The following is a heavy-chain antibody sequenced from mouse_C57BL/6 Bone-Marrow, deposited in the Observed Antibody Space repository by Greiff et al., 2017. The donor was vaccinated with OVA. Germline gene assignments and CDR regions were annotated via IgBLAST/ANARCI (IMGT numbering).Heavy chain of an antibody. V-gene: IGHV1-50*01. D-gene: IGHD2-4*01. Sequence: QVQLQQPGAELVKPGASVKLSCKASGYTFTSYWMQWVKQRPGQGLEWIGEIDPSDSYTNYTQKFKGKATLTVDTSSSTAYMQLSSLTSEDAAVYYCARWGTYDYEFAIDYWGQGTSVTVSS. CDR2: IDPSDSYT. J-gene: IGHJ4*01. CDR3: ARWGTYDYEFAIDY. CDR1: GYTFTSYW.